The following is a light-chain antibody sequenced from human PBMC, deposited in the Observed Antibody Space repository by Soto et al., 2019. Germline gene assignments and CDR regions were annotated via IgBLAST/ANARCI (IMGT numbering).Light chain of an antibody. J-gene: IGKJ4*01. CDR3: QQRGNWPPT. Sequence: IVLTQSPATLSLSAGERTTLSCRASQSISSYLAWYQQNPGQAPRLLIYDASNRATGIPPRFSGSGSGTDFTLTISSLEPEDFAVYFCQQRGNWPPTFGGGTKVEIK. CDR2: DAS. V-gene: IGKV3-11*01. CDR1: QSISSY.